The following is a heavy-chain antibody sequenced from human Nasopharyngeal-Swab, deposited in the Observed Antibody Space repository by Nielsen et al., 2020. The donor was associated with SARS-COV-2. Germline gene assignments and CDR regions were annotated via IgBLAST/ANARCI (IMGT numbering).Heavy chain of an antibody. Sequence: GESPKTSCAGSGLTFSSHWMSWVRQAPGKGPEWVAKINQDGGDKYHVDSVKGRFTISRDNDKNSLYLQMNSLRAEDTAVYYCAGWVDTSGWHIDYWGQGTLVTVSS. D-gene: IGHD6-19*01. CDR2: INQDGGDK. CDR3: AGWVDTSGWHIDY. V-gene: IGHV3-7*01. J-gene: IGHJ4*02. CDR1: GLTFSSHW.